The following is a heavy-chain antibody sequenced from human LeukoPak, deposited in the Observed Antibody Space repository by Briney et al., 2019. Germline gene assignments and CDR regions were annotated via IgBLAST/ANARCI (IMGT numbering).Heavy chain of an antibody. Sequence: SETLSLTCTVSGGSISRYYWGWIRQPPGKGLEWIGSIYYSGSTYYNPYLKSRVTISVDTSKNQFSLKLSSVTAADTAVYYCARQRGSIAVDIIYYWCQGTLVTVSS. CDR1: GGSISRYY. CDR3: ARQRGSIAVDIIYY. CDR2: IYYSGST. J-gene: IGHJ4*02. D-gene: IGHD6-19*01. V-gene: IGHV4-39*01.